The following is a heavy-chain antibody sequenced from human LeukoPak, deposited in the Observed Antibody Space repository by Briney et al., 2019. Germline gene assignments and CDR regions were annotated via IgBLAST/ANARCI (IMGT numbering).Heavy chain of an antibody. J-gene: IGHJ6*02. CDR2: ISNTGSNK. CDR1: GFTFSNYE. CDR3: ARDWSMDV. V-gene: IGHV3-48*03. Sequence: GGSLRLSCAASGFTFSNYEMNWVRQAPGKGLEWVSYISNTGSNKYYADSVKGRFTISRDNAQNSLYLQMDSLRDEDTAVYFCARDWSMDVWGQGTTVTVSS.